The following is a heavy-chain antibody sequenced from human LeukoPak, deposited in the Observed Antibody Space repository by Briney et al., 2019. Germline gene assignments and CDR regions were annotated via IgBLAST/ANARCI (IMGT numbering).Heavy chain of an antibody. CDR1: GYTFTGYY. CDR2: INPNSGGT. J-gene: IGHJ6*02. CDR3: ARILAAAGPWSPIYYYYYYGMDV. D-gene: IGHD6-13*01. V-gene: IGHV1-2*02. Sequence: ASVKVSCKASGYTFTGYYMHWVRQAPGQGLEWMGWINPNSGGTNYAQKFQGGVTMTRDTSISTAYMELSRLRSDDTAVYYCARILAAAGPWSPIYYYYYYGMDVWGQGTTVTVSS.